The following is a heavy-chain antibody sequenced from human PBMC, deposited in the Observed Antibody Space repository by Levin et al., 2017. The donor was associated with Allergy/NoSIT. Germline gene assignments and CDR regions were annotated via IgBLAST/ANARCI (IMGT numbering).Heavy chain of an antibody. CDR3: ARGQTGNGYFDL. CDR2: INHRGST. CDR1: GASFSGYY. V-gene: IGHV4-34*01. J-gene: IGHJ2*01. Sequence: GSLRLSCAVYGASFSGYYWTWIRQPPGKGLEWIGEINHRGSTNYYPSLKSRVTMSVDTSKNQFSLKLSSVTAADTAVYYCARGQTGNGYFDLWGRGTLVTVSS. D-gene: IGHD7-27*01.